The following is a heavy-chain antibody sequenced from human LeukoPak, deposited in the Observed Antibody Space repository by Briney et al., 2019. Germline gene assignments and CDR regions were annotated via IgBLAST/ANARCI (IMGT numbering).Heavy chain of an antibody. Sequence: VGSLRLSCAASGFTFSSNAMSWVRQAPGKGLEWVSAISTGGGSTYYADSVKGRFTISRDNPNNTLYLQMNNLRAEDTAVYYCAKPRDSIVGTTTPTRLATLDIWGQGTMATVSS. V-gene: IGHV3-23*01. CDR3: AKPRDSIVGTTTPTRLATLDI. CDR2: ISTGGGST. D-gene: IGHD1-26*01. CDR1: GFTFSSNA. J-gene: IGHJ3*02.